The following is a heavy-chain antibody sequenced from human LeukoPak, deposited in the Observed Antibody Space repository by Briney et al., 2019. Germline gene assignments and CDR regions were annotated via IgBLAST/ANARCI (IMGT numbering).Heavy chain of an antibody. D-gene: IGHD3-22*01. CDR2: IYYSGST. CDR3: ATDSSGYYGADY. CDR1: GGSISSSSYY. V-gene: IGHV4-39*02. Sequence: SETLSLTCIVSGGSISSSSYYWGWIRQPPGKGLEWIGSIYYSGSTYYNPSLKSRVTISVDTSKNQFSLRLSSVTAADTAVYYCATDSSGYYGADYWGQGTLVTVSS. J-gene: IGHJ4*02.